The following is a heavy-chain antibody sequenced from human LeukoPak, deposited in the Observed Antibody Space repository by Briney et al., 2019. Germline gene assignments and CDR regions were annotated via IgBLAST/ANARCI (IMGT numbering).Heavy chain of an antibody. V-gene: IGHV3-33*03. D-gene: IGHD2-2*02. J-gene: IGHJ4*01. CDR2: IRCGGSNK. CDR3: AKTVLLLYSFVD. Sequence: HPGGSLRLSCAASGFTFSSYVMHWVRQTPGKGLEWVAVIRCGGSNKYYADSVKGRFTISRDNPKNSLYLQMNSLRAEDMSVYYCAKTVLLLYSFVDWGHGTLVPLTS. CDR1: GFTFSSYV.